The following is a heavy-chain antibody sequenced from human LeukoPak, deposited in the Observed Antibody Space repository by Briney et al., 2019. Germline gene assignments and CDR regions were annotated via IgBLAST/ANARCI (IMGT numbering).Heavy chain of an antibody. V-gene: IGHV4-61*02. CDR1: GGSISSGSYH. CDR3: ARFSHIAVATYFDY. Sequence: PSETLSLTCTVSGGSISSGSYHWSWIRQPAGKGLEWIGRIYTSGSTKYNPSLKSRVTISVDTSKNQFSLKLSSVTAADTAVYYCARFSHIAVATYFDYWGQGTLVTVSS. J-gene: IGHJ4*02. CDR2: IYTSGST. D-gene: IGHD6-19*01.